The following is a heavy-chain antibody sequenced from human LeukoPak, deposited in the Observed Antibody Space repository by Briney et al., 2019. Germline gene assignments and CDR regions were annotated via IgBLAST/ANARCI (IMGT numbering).Heavy chain of an antibody. Sequence: PGGSLRLSCADSGFTFSRYWMHGVRQTPGKGRVWVSCISADGGVTIYAYSVNGRFTISRDNTKRQLYLQMHSLRAEDTAVYYCATAGGDGSRMGFDPWGQGTLVTVSS. D-gene: IGHD2-15*01. CDR2: ISADGGVT. J-gene: IGHJ5*02. CDR3: ATAGGDGSRMGFDP. CDR1: GFTFSRYW. V-gene: IGHV3-74*01.